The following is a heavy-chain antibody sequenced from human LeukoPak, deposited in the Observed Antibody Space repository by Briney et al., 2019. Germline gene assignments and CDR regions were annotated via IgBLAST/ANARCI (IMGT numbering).Heavy chain of an antibody. Sequence: SETLSLTCGVSGGPFSDYYWSWIRQPPGKGLEWIGEINHSGSTNYNPSLKSRVTISVDTSKNQFSLKLSSVTAADTAVYYCARRNYGVLAFDIWGQGTMVTVSS. CDR1: GGPFSDYY. D-gene: IGHD3-10*01. CDR3: ARRNYGVLAFDI. CDR2: INHSGST. J-gene: IGHJ3*02. V-gene: IGHV4-34*01.